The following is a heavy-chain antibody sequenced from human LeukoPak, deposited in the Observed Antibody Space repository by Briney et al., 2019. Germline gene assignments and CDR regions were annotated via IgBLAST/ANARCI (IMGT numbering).Heavy chain of an antibody. CDR2: IYTNENT. D-gene: IGHD6-19*01. Sequence: PSETLSLTCTVSGGSISSHYWTWIRQPAGKGLEWIGRIYTNENTNYNPSLKSRVTMSLDTSKNYFSLKLNSLTAADTAVYYCARGGSGNYYFDYWGQGTLVTVSS. V-gene: IGHV4-4*07. J-gene: IGHJ4*02. CDR3: ARGGSGNYYFDY. CDR1: GGSISSHY.